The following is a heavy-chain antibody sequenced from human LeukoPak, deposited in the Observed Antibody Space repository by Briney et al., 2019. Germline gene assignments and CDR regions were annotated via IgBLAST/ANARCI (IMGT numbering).Heavy chain of an antibody. V-gene: IGHV3-7*01. CDR1: GFTFSTYW. Sequence: GGSLRLSCAASGFTFSTYWMKWVRQAPGKGLEWVASIKQDGSEKYYVDSVKGRFTISRDNAKNSLYLQMNSLRAEDTAVYYCARDRGYSSFDYWGQGTLVTVSA. CDR2: IKQDGSEK. J-gene: IGHJ4*02. CDR3: ARDRGYSSFDY. D-gene: IGHD3-22*01.